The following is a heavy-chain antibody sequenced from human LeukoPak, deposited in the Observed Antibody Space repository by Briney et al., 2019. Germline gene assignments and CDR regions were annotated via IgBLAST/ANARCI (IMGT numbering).Heavy chain of an antibody. Sequence: GGSLRLSCAASGFTFSSYAMSWVRQAPGKGLEWVSTISGSGGSTSYADSVKGRFTISRDNSKNTLYLQMNSLRAEDTAVYYCAKDRALHSTAVTTYAEYFHHWGQGTLVTVSS. D-gene: IGHD4-23*01. J-gene: IGHJ1*01. CDR2: ISGSGGST. CDR3: AKDRALHSTAVTTYAEYFHH. CDR1: GFTFSSYA. V-gene: IGHV3-23*01.